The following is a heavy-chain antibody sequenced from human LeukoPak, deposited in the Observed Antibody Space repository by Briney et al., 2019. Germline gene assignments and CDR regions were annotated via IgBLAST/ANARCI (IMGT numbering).Heavy chain of an antibody. V-gene: IGHV4-4*02. J-gene: IGHJ5*02. D-gene: IGHD6-19*01. CDR1: GGSISSSNW. CDR2: IYHSGST. Sequence: NPSETLSLTCAVSGGSISSSNWWSWVRQPPGKGLEWIGEIYHSGSTNYNPSLKSRVTISVDTSKNQFSLKLSSVTAADTAVYYCARARIAVAGTSWFDPWGQGTLVTVSS. CDR3: ARARIAVAGTSWFDP.